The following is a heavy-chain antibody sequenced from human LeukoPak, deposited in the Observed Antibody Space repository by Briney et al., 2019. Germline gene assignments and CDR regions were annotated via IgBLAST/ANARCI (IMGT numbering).Heavy chain of an antibody. D-gene: IGHD2-2*01. Sequence: GGSLRLSCAASGFTFSSYSMNWVRQAPGKGLEWVSSISSSSSYIYYADSVKGRFTISRDNSKNTLYLQMNSLRAEDTAVYYCAKSHGDIVVVPAAIYEAGDYWGQGTLVTVSS. V-gene: IGHV3-21*01. CDR2: ISSSSSYI. CDR3: AKSHGDIVVVPAAIYEAGDY. CDR1: GFTFSSYS. J-gene: IGHJ4*02.